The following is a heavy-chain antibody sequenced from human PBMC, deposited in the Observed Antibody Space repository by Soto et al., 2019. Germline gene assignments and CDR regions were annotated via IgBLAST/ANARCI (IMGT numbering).Heavy chain of an antibody. V-gene: IGHV1-2*02. Sequence: ASVKVSCKASGYTFTGYYMHWVRQAPGQGLEWMGWINPNSCGTNDAQKFQGRVTMTRDTSISTAYMELSRLRSDDTAVYYCARYPHYDFWSGYPSMDVWGQGTTVTVSS. D-gene: IGHD3-3*01. J-gene: IGHJ6*02. CDR1: GYTFTGYY. CDR3: ARYPHYDFWSGYPSMDV. CDR2: INPNSCGT.